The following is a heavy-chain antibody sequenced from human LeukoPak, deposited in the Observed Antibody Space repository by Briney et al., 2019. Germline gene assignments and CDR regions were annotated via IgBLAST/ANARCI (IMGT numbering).Heavy chain of an antibody. CDR1: GGTFSSYA. CDR2: IIPIFGTA. Sequence: SVKVSCKASGGTFSSYAISWVRQAPGQGLEWMGRIIPIFGTANYAQKFQGRVTITTDESTSTAYMELSSLRSEDTAMYYCARGDSSGYYGLYWGQGTLVTVSS. J-gene: IGHJ4*02. D-gene: IGHD3-22*01. V-gene: IGHV1-69*05. CDR3: ARGDSSGYYGLY.